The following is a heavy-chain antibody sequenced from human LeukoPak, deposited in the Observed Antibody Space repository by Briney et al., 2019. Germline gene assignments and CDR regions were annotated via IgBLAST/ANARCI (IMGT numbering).Heavy chain of an antibody. CDR3: ARALGNGDFWSGYYHWFDP. Sequence: ASVKVSCKASGYTFTSYGISWVRQAPGQGLEWMGWISAYNGNTNYAQKLQGRVTMTTDTSTSTAYMELRSLRSDDTAVYYCARALGNGDFWSGYYHWFDPWGQGTLVTVSS. J-gene: IGHJ5*02. CDR2: ISAYNGNT. D-gene: IGHD3-3*01. V-gene: IGHV1-18*01. CDR1: GYTFTSYG.